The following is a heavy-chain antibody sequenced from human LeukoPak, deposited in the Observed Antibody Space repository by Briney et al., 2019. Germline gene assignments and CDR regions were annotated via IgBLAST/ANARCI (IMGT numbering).Heavy chain of an antibody. V-gene: IGHV4-34*01. CDR1: GGSFSGYS. D-gene: IGHD3-16*01. CDR2: INHSGST. Sequence: SETLSLTCAVYGGSFSGYSWSWIRQPPGKGLEWIGEINHSGSTNYNPSLKSRVTISVDTSKKQFSLKLCSVTAADTAVYYCARGRLLMWFDPWGQGTLVTVSS. CDR3: ARGRLLMWFDP. J-gene: IGHJ5*02.